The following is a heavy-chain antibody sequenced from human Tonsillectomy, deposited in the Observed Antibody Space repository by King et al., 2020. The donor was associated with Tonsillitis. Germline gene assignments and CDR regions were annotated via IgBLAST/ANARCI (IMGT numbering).Heavy chain of an antibody. V-gene: IGHV5-51*03. CDR1: GYSCNKFW. J-gene: IGHJ6*03. CDR2: IYPGDSDT. D-gene: IGHD7-27*01. CDR3: ARLVRSGEPGRGYYHMDV. Sequence: QLVQSGAEVKKPGESLKISCQGSGYSCNKFWIGWVRQMPGKGLEWMWLIYPGDSDTRYSPSFQGQVTISVDKSISIAYLQWSSLEASDTAMYYCARLVRSGEPGRGYYHMDVWGKGTTVIVSS.